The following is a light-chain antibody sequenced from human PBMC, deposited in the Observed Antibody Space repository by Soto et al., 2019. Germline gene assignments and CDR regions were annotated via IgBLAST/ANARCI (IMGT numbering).Light chain of an antibody. CDR1: QSISYW. J-gene: IGKJ4*01. CDR3: QQTDSFPLS. Sequence: DIQMTQSPSTLSASVGDRVTITCRASQSISYWLAWYQQRPGKAPELLIFAASSMQSGVPSRFSGRGSGTEFTLTIDSLQPEDFATYYCQQTDSFPLSFGGGTKVDI. CDR2: AAS. V-gene: IGKV1-12*01.